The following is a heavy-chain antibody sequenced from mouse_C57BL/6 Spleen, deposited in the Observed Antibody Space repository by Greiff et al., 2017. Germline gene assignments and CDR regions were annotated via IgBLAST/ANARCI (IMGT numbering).Heavy chain of an antibody. J-gene: IGHJ2*01. CDR3: AREDYYGSSYVDY. CDR1: GYAFSSSW. Sequence: VQLQESGPELVKPGASVKISCKASGYAFSSSWMNWVKQRPGKGLEWIGRIYPGDGDTNYNGKFKGKATLTADKSSSTAYMQLSSLTSEDSAVYFCAREDYYGSSYVDYGGQGTTLTVSS. CDR2: IYPGDGDT. D-gene: IGHD1-1*01. V-gene: IGHV1-82*01.